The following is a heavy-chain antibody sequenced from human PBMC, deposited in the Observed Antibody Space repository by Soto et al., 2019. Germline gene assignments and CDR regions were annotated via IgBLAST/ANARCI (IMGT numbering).Heavy chain of an antibody. CDR3: ARVTRMSLDY. J-gene: IGHJ4*02. CDR1: GGSFSGYY. Sequence: QVQLQQWGAGLLKPSETLSLTCAVYGGSFSGYYWSWIRQPPGKGLEWIGEINHSGSTNYNPSLKSRVTISVDTSKNQFYLKLSSVTAADTAVYYCARVTRMSLDYWGQGTLVTVS. V-gene: IGHV4-34*01. CDR2: INHSGST.